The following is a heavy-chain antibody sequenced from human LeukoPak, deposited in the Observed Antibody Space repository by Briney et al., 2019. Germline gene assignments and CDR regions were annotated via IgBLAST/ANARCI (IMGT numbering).Heavy chain of an antibody. V-gene: IGHV1-69*13. J-gene: IGHJ6*02. CDR3: ARDGSIAAAGTENYYYGMDV. CDR2: IIPIFGTA. D-gene: IGHD6-13*01. CDR1: GGTFSSYA. Sequence: SVKVSCKASGGTFSSYAISWVRQTPGQGLECMGGIIPIFGTANYAQKFQGRVTITADESMSTAYMELSSLRSEDTAVYYCARDGSIAAAGTENYYYGMDVWGQGTTVTVSS.